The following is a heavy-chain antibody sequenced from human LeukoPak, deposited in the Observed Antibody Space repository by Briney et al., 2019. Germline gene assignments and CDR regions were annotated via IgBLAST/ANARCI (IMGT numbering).Heavy chain of an antibody. CDR2: IYTSGST. CDR3: ARDYYDSSGYFNDY. V-gene: IGHV4-4*07. CDR1: GGSISSYY. Sequence: SETLSLTCTVSGGSISSYYWSWIRQPAGKGLEWIGRIYTSGSTNYNPSLKSRVTMSVDTSKNQFSLKLSSVTAADTAVYYCARDYYDSSGYFNDYWGQGTLVTVSS. J-gene: IGHJ4*02. D-gene: IGHD3-22*01.